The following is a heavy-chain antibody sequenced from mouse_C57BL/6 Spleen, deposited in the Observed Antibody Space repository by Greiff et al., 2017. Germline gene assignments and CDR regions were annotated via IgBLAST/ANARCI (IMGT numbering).Heavy chain of an antibody. D-gene: IGHD1-1*01. V-gene: IGHV1-52*01. Sequence: QVQLQQSGAELVRPGSSVKLSCKASGYTFTSYWMHWVKQRTIQGLEWIGNIDPSDSDTHYNQKFKDKATLTGDKSSSTAYMQLGSLTSEDSAVYSCAVAGFWYFDVWGTGTTVTVSS. CDR3: AVAGFWYFDV. CDR1: GYTFTSYW. J-gene: IGHJ1*03. CDR2: IDPSDSDT.